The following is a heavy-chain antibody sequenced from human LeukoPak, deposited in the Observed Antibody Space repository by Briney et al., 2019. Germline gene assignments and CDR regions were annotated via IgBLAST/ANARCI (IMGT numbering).Heavy chain of an antibody. Sequence: SETLSLTCTVSGGSISSYYWSWIRQPPGKGLEWIGYIYYSGSTNYNPSLKSRVTISVDTSKNQFSLKLSSVTAADTAVYYCASRDGYSYGGYYFDYWGQGTLVTVSS. CDR3: ASRDGYSYGGYYFDY. J-gene: IGHJ4*02. CDR1: GGSISSYY. CDR2: IYYSGST. D-gene: IGHD5-18*01. V-gene: IGHV4-59*01.